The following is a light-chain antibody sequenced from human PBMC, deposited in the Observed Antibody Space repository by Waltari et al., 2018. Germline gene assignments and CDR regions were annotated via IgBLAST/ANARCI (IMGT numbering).Light chain of an antibody. CDR3: QQSDTFVALT. CDR2: AAS. Sequence: DIQMTQSPSSLSASVGDRVTITCRASQNINIFLSWYQQRPGRAPRLLIYAASSLHSGVPSRFSGRGSGTDFTLTIASLQPEDFATYYCQQSDTFVALTFGGGTKVEI. J-gene: IGKJ4*01. V-gene: IGKV1-39*01. CDR1: QNINIF.